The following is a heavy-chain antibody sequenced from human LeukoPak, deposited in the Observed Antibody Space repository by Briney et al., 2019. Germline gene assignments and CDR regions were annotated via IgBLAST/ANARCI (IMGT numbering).Heavy chain of an antibody. CDR3: TRANYYGSGPETFDI. CDR1: GGSISTYY. V-gene: IGHV4-59*01. Sequence: PSETLSLTCSVSGGSISTYYWTCIRQPPGKGLEWIGYIYYSGSTNYNPSLKSRVTISVDTSRNQFSLNLSSVTATDTAVYYCTRANYYGSGPETFDIWGQGTMVTVSS. CDR2: IYYSGST. J-gene: IGHJ3*02. D-gene: IGHD3-10*01.